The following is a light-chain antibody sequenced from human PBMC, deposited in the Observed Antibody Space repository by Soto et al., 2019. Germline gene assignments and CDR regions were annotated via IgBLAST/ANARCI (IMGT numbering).Light chain of an antibody. V-gene: IGKV1-5*03. CDR1: RNVGDW. Sequence: DKQLTQSPSTLSASIGDRVTITCRASRNVGDWLAWFQQKPGKAPKLLIYKASTLESGVPSNFSGSGSGTEFTLTISSLQPDDFATYYCQHYNSYSEAFGQGTKVDIK. J-gene: IGKJ1*01. CDR2: KAS. CDR3: QHYNSYSEA.